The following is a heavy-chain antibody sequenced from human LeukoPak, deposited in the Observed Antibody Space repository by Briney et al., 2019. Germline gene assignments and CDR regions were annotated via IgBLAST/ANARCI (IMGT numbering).Heavy chain of an antibody. CDR2: IWYDGSNK. D-gene: IGHD2-21*02. CDR1: GFSLSAYW. CDR3: ARDGGTYCGGDCYPDSIDY. V-gene: IGHV3-33*08. J-gene: IGHJ4*02. Sequence: GGSLRLSCAASGFSLSAYWMTWVRQAPGKGLEWVSIIWYDGSNKYYADSVKGRFTISRDNSKNTLYLQMNSLRAEDTAVYYCARDGGTYCGGDCYPDSIDYWGQGTLVTVSS.